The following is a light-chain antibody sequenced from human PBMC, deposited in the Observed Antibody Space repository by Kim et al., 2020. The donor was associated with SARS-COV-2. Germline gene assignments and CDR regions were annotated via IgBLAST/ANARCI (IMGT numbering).Light chain of an antibody. J-gene: IGKJ2*01. CDR2: KAS. CDR1: QTISSW. CDR3: QQCNTYPYI. Sequence: AAVGGRVTITCRASQTISSWLAWYQQKPGKAPKLLIYKASSLASGVPSRFSGSGSGTEFPLTISSLQPDDFATYYCQQCNTYPYIFGQGTKVDIK. V-gene: IGKV1-5*03.